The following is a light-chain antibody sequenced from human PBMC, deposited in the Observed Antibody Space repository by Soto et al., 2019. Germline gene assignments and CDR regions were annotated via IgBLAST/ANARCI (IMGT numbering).Light chain of an antibody. CDR1: QSISSY. CDR3: QQYSDSSGA. J-gene: IGKJ1*01. CDR2: AAS. V-gene: IGKV1-39*01. Sequence: DIQMTQSPSSLSASVGDRVTITCRASQSISSYLNWYQQKPGKAPKLLIYAASSLQSGVPSRFSGSGSGTEFILTISSLQPDDFATYYCQQYSDSSGAFGQGTKVDIK.